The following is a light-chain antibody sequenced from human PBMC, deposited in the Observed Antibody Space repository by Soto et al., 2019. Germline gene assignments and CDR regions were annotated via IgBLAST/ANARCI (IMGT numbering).Light chain of an antibody. Sequence: EIVLTQSPGTLSLSPGERATLSCRAKQSVRSSNLACYQQKPGQAPRLLIHGASTRATGIPYRFSGSGSGIDFTLTISRQDHGDVAVCYCQQYGRSSHTFGGGTKGAIK. CDR3: QQYGRSSHT. J-gene: IGKJ4*01. CDR1: QSVRSSN. V-gene: IGKV3-20*01. CDR2: GAS.